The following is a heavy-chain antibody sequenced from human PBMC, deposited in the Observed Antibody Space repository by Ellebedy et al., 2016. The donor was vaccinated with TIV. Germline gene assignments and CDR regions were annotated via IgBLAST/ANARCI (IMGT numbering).Heavy chain of an antibody. CDR2: IYYSGST. CDR3: ARGRYGYYYGMDV. D-gene: IGHD5-18*01. Sequence: MPSETLSLTCTVSGGSISSSSYYWGWIRQPPGKGLEWIGSIYYSGSTYYNPSLKSRVTISVDTSKNQFSLKLSSVTAADTAVYYCARGRYGYYYGMDVWGQGTTVTVSS. J-gene: IGHJ6*02. V-gene: IGHV4-39*07. CDR1: GGSISSSSYY.